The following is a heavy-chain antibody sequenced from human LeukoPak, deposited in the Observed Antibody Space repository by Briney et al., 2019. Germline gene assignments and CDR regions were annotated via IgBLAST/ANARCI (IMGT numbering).Heavy chain of an antibody. D-gene: IGHD2-2*02. J-gene: IGHJ3*02. CDR1: GYSFTSYW. CDR2: IYPGDSDT. V-gene: IGHV5-51*01. CDR3: ARHSPYCSSTSCHMGLDAFDI. Sequence: GESLKISCKGSGYSFTSYWIGWVRQMPGKGLEWMGIIYPGDSDTRYSPSFQGQVTISADKSISTAYLQWSSLKASDTAMYYCARHSPYCSSTSCHMGLDAFDIWGQGTVVTVSS.